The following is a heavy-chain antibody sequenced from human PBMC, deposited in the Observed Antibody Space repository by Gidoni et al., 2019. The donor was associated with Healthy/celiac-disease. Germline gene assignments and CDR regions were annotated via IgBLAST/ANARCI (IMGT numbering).Heavy chain of an antibody. Sequence: EVQLLESGGGLVQPGGSLRLSCAASGFTFSSCAMSWVRQAPGKGLEWVSAISGSGGSTYYADSVKGRFTISRDNSKNTLYLQMNSLRAEDTAVYYCAKIPSAGVYFDYWGQGTLVTVSS. D-gene: IGHD7-27*01. CDR2: ISGSGGST. CDR3: AKIPSAGVYFDY. CDR1: GFTFSSCA. J-gene: IGHJ4*02. V-gene: IGHV3-23*01.